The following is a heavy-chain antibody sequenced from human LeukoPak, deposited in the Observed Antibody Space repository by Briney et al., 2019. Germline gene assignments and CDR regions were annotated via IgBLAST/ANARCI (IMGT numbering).Heavy chain of an antibody. Sequence: GGSLRLSCAPSGFTFSSYSMNWVRQAPGKGLEWVASISSSSSYIYYADSVKGRFTISRDNAKNSLYLQMNSLRAEDTAVYYCARDLAVAGTSEFDYWGQGTLVTVSS. CDR3: ARDLAVAGTSEFDY. CDR1: GFTFSSYS. V-gene: IGHV3-21*01. CDR2: ISSSSSYI. J-gene: IGHJ4*02. D-gene: IGHD6-19*01.